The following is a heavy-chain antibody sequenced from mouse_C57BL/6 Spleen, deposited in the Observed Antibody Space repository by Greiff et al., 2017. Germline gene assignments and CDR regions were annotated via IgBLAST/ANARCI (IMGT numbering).Heavy chain of an antibody. CDR2: ISSGSSNT. J-gene: IGHJ4*01. CDR3: ARGLLFYYAMDY. CDR1: GFTFSDYG. V-gene: IGHV5-17*01. D-gene: IGHD2-3*01. Sequence: EVKLMESGGGLVKPGGSLKLSCAASGFTFSDYGMHWVRQAPEKGLEWVAYISSGSSNTYYADKVKGRFTISRDNAKNTLFLQMTRLRSEDTAMYYGARGLLFYYAMDYWGQGTSVTVSS.